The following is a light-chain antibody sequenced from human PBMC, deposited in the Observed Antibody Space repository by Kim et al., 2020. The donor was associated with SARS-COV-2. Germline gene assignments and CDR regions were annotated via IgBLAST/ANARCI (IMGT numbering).Light chain of an antibody. Sequence: SPGEGATLSCRARKSVSSYLAWYQQKPGQAPRILIYDASNRATGIPARFSGSGSGTDFTLTISSLEPEDFAVYYCQQRSNWPRWTFGQGTKVDIK. CDR2: DAS. J-gene: IGKJ1*01. CDR1: KSVSSY. CDR3: QQRSNWPRWT. V-gene: IGKV3-11*01.